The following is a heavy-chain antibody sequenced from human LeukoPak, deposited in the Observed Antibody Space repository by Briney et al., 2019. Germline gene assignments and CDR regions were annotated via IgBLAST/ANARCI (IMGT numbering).Heavy chain of an antibody. D-gene: IGHD2-8*02. CDR1: GYTFTSYG. Sequence: ASVKVSCKASGYTFTSYGISWVRQAPGHGLEWMGWISAYNGKTNYAQKLKGRGTMTPDTTTSKPYMELRSRRSDDRAVYSCARDQGGSVVWWSAQDYWGQGTLVTVSS. CDR2: ISAYNGKT. J-gene: IGHJ4*02. CDR3: ARDQGGSVVWWSAQDY. V-gene: IGHV1-18*01.